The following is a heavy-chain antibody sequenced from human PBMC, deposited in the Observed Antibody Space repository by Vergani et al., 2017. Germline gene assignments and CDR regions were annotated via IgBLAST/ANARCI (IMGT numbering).Heavy chain of an antibody. Sequence: QVQLVESGGGVVQPGRSLRLSCAASGFTFSSYGMHWVRQAPGKGLEWVAVIWYDGSNKYYADSVKGRFTISRDNSKNTLYLQMNSLRAEDTAVYYCARDRRFTKYCFDYWGQGTLVTVSS. CDR3: ARDRRFTKYCFDY. V-gene: IGHV3-33*01. D-gene: IGHD1-1*01. J-gene: IGHJ4*02. CDR1: GFTFSSYG. CDR2: IWYDGSNK.